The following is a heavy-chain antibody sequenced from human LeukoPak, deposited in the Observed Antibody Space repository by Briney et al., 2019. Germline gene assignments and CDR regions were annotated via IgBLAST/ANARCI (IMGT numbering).Heavy chain of an antibody. J-gene: IGHJ4*02. Sequence: PSETLSLTCAVYGGSFSGYYWSWIRQPPGKGLEWIGEINHSGSTNYNPSLKSRVTISVDTSKNQFSLELSSVTAADTAVYYCARGHYYDSSGYSFDYWGQGTLVTVSS. D-gene: IGHD3-22*01. CDR1: GGSFSGYY. CDR3: ARGHYYDSSGYSFDY. V-gene: IGHV4-34*01. CDR2: INHSGST.